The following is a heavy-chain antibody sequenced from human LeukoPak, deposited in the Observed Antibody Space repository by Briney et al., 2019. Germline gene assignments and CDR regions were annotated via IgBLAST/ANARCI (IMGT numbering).Heavy chain of an antibody. D-gene: IGHD2-15*01. CDR3: ASLVAATPGWFDP. Sequence: SETLSLTCTVSGGSISSSSYYWGWIRQPPGKGLEWIGSIYYSGSTYYNPSLKSRVTISVDTSKNQFSLKLSSVTAADTAVYYCASLVAATPGWFDPWGQGTLVTVSS. CDR1: GGSISSSSYY. CDR2: IYYSGST. J-gene: IGHJ5*02. V-gene: IGHV4-39*07.